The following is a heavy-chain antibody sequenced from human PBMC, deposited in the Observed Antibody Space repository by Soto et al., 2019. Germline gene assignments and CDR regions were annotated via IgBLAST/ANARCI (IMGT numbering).Heavy chain of an antibody. J-gene: IGHJ4*02. CDR3: ARDDDTAMVNY. CDR1: GFTFSSYG. V-gene: IGHV3-33*01. Sequence: QVQLVESGGGVVQPGRSLRLSCAASGFTFSSYGMHWVRQAPGKGLEWVAVIWYDGSNKYYADSVKGRFTISRDNSKNTLYLQMNSLRAEDTAVYYCARDDDTAMVNYWGQGTLVTVSS. CDR2: IWYDGSNK. D-gene: IGHD5-18*01.